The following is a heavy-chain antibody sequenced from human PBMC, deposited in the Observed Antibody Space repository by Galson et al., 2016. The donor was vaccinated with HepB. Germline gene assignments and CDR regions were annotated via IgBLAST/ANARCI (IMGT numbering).Heavy chain of an antibody. Sequence: SLRLSCAASGFTLSDYSMYWVRQAPGKGLEWVAIIWYDGSDKFYAGSVKGRFTISRDNSNNTMFLQMNNLRVEDTAVYYCARDKRLLPPLWYFDLWGRGTPVSVSS. CDR1: GFTLSDYS. V-gene: IGHV3-33*01. CDR2: IWYDGSDK. CDR3: ARDKRLLPPLWYFDL. J-gene: IGHJ2*01. D-gene: IGHD2-15*01.